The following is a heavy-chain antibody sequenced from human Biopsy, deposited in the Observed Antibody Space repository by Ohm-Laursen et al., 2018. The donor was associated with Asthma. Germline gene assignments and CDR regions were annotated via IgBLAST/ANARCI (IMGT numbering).Heavy chain of an antibody. Sequence: SLRLSCAASGITFSSSGMHWVRQAPGKGLEWVAFISMDGNVKNYADSVKGRFTISRDNSKTTVYLQMDSLRAEDTAVYFGAKDKGRNSIDYWGQGTLVTVSS. CDR1: GITFSSSG. V-gene: IGHV3-30*18. J-gene: IGHJ4*02. CDR2: ISMDGNVK. CDR3: AKDKGRNSIDY. D-gene: IGHD5-18*01.